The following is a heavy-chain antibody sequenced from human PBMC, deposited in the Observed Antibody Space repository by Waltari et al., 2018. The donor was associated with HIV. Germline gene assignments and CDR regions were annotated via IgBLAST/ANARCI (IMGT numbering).Heavy chain of an antibody. CDR3: AKDTKARSIYYHFGLDV. CDR1: GFNFDQSA. D-gene: IGHD3-10*01. J-gene: IGHJ3*01. V-gene: IGHV3-9*01. CDR2: IGYDSYSL. Sequence: EVRLVESGGGKVQPGRSLTLSCAASGFNFDQSAMHWVRQVPGQGPEGLAGIGYDSYSLEYANSVMGRFTISRDNAKKSLYLQMSSLRTEDTALYYCAKDTKARSIYYHFGLDVWGPGTMVFVSS.